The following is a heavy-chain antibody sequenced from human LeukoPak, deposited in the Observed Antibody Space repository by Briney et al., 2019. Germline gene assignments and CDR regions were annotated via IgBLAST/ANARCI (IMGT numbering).Heavy chain of an antibody. CDR3: ARDQNLISWGLDYFDY. CDR1: GFTFSSYG. J-gene: IGHJ4*02. V-gene: IGHV3-7*01. D-gene: IGHD3-16*01. CDR2: IWQEGSEK. Sequence: PGGSLRLSCAASGFTFSSYGMHWVRQAPGKGLEWVANIWQEGSEKYYVDSVKGRFTISRDNTRNSLFLHMNSLRAEDTAVYFCARDQNLISWGLDYFDYWGQGTLVTVSS.